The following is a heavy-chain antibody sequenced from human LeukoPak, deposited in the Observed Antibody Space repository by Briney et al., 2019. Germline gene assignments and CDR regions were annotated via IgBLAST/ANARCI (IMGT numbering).Heavy chain of an antibody. CDR1: GFTFSSYG. CDR3: AKIIDSAGISY. CDR2: ISGSGGSS. D-gene: IGHD6-13*01. Sequence: GGSLRLFCAASGFTFSSYGMSWVRQAPGKGMEWVSAISGSGGSSYYADSVKGRFTISRDNSKNTLSLQMNNLRAEDTAAYFCAKIIDSAGISYWGQGTLVTVSS. J-gene: IGHJ4*02. V-gene: IGHV3-23*01.